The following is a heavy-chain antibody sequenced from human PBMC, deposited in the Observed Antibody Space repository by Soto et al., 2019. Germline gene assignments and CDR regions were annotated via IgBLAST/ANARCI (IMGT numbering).Heavy chain of an antibody. Sequence: QVQLVQSGAEVKKPGASVKVSCKASGYTFTSYGITWVRQAPGQGLEWMGWISANNGNTNYAQKFQGRVTMTTDTXTSTAYRELRSLRSDDTAVYYCARDGYCSSRRCFDLWGRGTLVTVSS. CDR1: GYTFTSYG. CDR3: ARDGYCSSRRCFDL. CDR2: ISANNGNT. D-gene: IGHD2-2*01. V-gene: IGHV1-18*01. J-gene: IGHJ2*01.